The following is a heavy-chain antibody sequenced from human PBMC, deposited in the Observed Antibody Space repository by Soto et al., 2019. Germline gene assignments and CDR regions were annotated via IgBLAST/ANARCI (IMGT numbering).Heavy chain of an antibody. Sequence: SVKVSCKASVGSFSSYAISWVRQAPGQGLEWMGGIIPILGTANYAQKFQERVTITRDMSTSTSYMKLSSLRSEDTAVYYCAADLARLPDGFDIWGQGTMVTVSS. J-gene: IGHJ3*02. CDR1: VGSFSSYA. CDR3: AADLARLPDGFDI. CDR2: IIPILGTA. V-gene: IGHV1-69*10. D-gene: IGHD5-12*01.